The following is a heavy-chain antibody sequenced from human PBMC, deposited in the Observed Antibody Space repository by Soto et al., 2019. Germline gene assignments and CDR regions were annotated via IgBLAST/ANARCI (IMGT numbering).Heavy chain of an antibody. V-gene: IGHV1-18*01. D-gene: IGHD2-8*01. CDR3: ARRVSDTDTNDYYYYYCMDV. CDR2: ISGYNGNT. J-gene: IGHJ6*02. Sequence: ASAKVTCKDSGYTYPSNCISWVRHAPGQGLKWMGWISGYNGNTNYAQNLQGRVTMTTDTSTNTAYMELRSLRSDDTAVYYCARRVSDTDTNDYYYYYCMDVWGQGITGTV. CDR1: GYTYPSNC.